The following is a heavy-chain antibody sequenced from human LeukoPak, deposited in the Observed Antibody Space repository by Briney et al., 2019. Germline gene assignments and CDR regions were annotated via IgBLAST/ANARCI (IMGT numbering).Heavy chain of an antibody. V-gene: IGHV4-59*01. D-gene: IGHD4-23*01. Sequence: SETLSLTCTVSGGYISSDYWSWIRQPAPKGLEGMGYMYYSASTNNNPSPNRRVTISVDTSKNQFSLKLSSVTAAATAVYYCARMTYGGDSVGYYYMDVWGKGTTVTVSS. CDR1: GGYISSDY. CDR3: ARMTYGGDSVGYYYMDV. CDR2: MYYSAST. J-gene: IGHJ6*03.